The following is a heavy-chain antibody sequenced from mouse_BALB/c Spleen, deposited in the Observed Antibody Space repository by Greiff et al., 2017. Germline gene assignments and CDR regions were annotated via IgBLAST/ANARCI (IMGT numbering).Heavy chain of an antibody. CDR3: ARLGLRRTDFDY. V-gene: IGHV5-17*02. CDR2: ISSGSSTI. D-gene: IGHD2-4*01. Sequence: EVQVVESGGGLVQPGGSRKLSCAASGFTFSSFGMHWVRQAPEKGLEWVAYISSGSSTIYYADTVKGRFTISRDNPKNTLFLQMTSLRSEDTAMYYCARLGLRRTDFDYWGQGTTLTVSA. J-gene: IGHJ2*01. CDR1: GFTFSSFG.